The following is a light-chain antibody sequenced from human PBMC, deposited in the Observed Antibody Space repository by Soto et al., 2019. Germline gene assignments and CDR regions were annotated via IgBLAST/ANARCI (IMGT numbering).Light chain of an antibody. CDR1: QSINSRY. CDR3: QQFGSSPGFT. V-gene: IGKV3-20*01. Sequence: EIVLTQSPGTLSLSPGERATLSCRASQSINSRYLAWYQQKPGQAPRLLIYGASSRATGIPDRFSGSGSGTDLTLTISRLETDDFAVYYCQQFGSSPGFTFGPGTKVDIK. J-gene: IGKJ3*01. CDR2: GAS.